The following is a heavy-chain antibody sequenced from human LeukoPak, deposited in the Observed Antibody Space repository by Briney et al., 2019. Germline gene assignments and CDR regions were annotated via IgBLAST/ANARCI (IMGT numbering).Heavy chain of an antibody. V-gene: IGHV4-34*01. Sequence: PSETLSLTCAVYGGSFSGYYWSWIRQPPGKGLEWIGEINRSGSTNYNPSLKSRVSISLDTSKNQFSLKLSSVTAADTAVYYCAREYMAPLSYWGQGTLVTVSS. CDR3: AREYMAPLSY. CDR2: INRSGST. CDR1: GGSFSGYY. D-gene: IGHD6-6*01. J-gene: IGHJ4*02.